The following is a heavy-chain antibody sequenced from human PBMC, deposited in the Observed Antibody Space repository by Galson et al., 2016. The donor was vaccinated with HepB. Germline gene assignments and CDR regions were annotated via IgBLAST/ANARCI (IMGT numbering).Heavy chain of an antibody. V-gene: IGHV5-51*01. Sequence: QSGAEVKKPGESLRISCNGSGYTFSNYWIGWVRQMPGKGLEWMGVLYPGDSDSRYSPYFPGPVTISVDKSTATAYLQWSSLEASDTAIYFCARRVNSWSHHDYWGQGTLVTVSA. CDR1: GYTFSNYW. CDR2: LYPGDSDS. J-gene: IGHJ4*02. CDR3: ARRVNSWSHHDY. D-gene: IGHD6-13*01.